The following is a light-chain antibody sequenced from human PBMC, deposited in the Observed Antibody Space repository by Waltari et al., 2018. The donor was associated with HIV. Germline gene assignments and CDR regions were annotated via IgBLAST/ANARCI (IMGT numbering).Light chain of an antibody. CDR2: KDW. CDR1: VLAKKKL. V-gene: IGLV3-27*01. J-gene: IGLJ2*01. Sequence: SYELTQPSSVSVSPGQTARITCSGDVLAKKKLCRLVPQRPGQAPVLMIYKDWERPPGIPERFSGSSSGTTVTLTISGAQVEDEADYYCYSAADNNKGVFGGGTKLTVL. CDR3: YSAADNNKGV.